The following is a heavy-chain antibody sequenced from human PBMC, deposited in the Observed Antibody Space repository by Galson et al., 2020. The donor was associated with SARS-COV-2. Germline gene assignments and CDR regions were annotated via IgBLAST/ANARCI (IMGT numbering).Heavy chain of an antibody. CDR2: IYYSGST. Sequence: SETLSLTCTVSGGSISSSSYYWGWIRQPPGKGLEWIGSIYYSGSTYYNPSLKSRVTISVDTSKNQFSLKLSSVTAADTAVYYCARLGGPAAMIAETNWFDPWGQGTLVTVSS. V-gene: IGHV4-39*01. CDR3: ARLGGPAAMIAETNWFDP. J-gene: IGHJ5*02. D-gene: IGHD2-2*01. CDR1: GGSISSSSYY.